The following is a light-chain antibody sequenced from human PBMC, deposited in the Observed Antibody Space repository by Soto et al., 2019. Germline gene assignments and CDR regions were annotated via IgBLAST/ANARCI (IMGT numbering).Light chain of an antibody. V-gene: IGLV4-69*01. CDR1: SGHSSYA. Sequence: QSVLTQSPSASASLGASVKLTCTLSSGHSSYAIAWHQQQPEKGPRYLMKLNSDGSHSKGDGIPDRFSGSSSGAERYLTISSLQSEDEADYYCQTWGTGGVFGGGTKVPS. CDR3: QTWGTGGV. J-gene: IGLJ2*01. CDR2: LNSDGSH.